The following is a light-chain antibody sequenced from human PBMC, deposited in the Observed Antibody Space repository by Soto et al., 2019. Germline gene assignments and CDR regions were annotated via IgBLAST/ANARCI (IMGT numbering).Light chain of an antibody. CDR2: DAA. Sequence: EIVLTQSPATLSLSPGERATLSCRARQSVSSYLAWYQQKPGQAPRLLFYDAANRATGIPARFSGSGSGTDFTLTISSLETEDFAVYYCQQRSNWPPFTFGQRTRLEIK. V-gene: IGKV3-11*01. CDR3: QQRSNWPPFT. J-gene: IGKJ5*01. CDR1: QSVSSY.